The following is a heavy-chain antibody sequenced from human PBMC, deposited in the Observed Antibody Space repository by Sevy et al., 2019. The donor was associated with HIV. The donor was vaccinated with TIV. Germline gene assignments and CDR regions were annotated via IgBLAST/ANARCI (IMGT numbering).Heavy chain of an antibody. V-gene: IGHV3-21*06. CDR3: ATGPPDGSYDYFDY. D-gene: IGHD1-26*01. Sequence: GGSLRLSCAASGFTFSSYSMNWVRQAPGKGLEWVSSISGSSNYIYYAESLKGRFINSRDNAKNTLYLQMNSLRADDTAVYYCATGPPDGSYDYFDYWGQGTLVTVSS. CDR2: ISGSSNYI. CDR1: GFTFSSYS. J-gene: IGHJ4*02.